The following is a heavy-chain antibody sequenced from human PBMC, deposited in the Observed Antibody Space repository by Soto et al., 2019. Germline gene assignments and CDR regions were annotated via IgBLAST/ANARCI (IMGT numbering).Heavy chain of an antibody. Sequence: ASVKVSCKASGYTFTSYGISWARQAPGQGLEWMGWISAYNGNTNYAQKLQGRVTMTTDTSTSTAYMELRSLRSDDTAVYYCARLSYPDSSGLFPIHYWGQGTLVTVSS. D-gene: IGHD3-22*01. J-gene: IGHJ4*02. CDR3: ARLSYPDSSGLFPIHY. CDR2: ISAYNGNT. V-gene: IGHV1-18*01. CDR1: GYTFTSYG.